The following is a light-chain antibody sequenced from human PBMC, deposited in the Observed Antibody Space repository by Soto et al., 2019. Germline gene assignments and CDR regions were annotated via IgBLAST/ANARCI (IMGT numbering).Light chain of an antibody. CDR2: DAS. Sequence: DIQMTQSPSSLSASVGDRVTITCQASQDISNFLNWYQQKPGKAPKLLIYDASTLETGVPSRFSGTGSGTDFIFTISSLQPEDIATYYCQQYDNFPLTFGQGTKVEVK. CDR3: QQYDNFPLT. V-gene: IGKV1-33*01. J-gene: IGKJ1*01. CDR1: QDISNF.